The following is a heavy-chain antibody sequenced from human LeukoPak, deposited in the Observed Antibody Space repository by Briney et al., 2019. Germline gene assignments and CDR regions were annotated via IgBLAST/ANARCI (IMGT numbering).Heavy chain of an antibody. V-gene: IGHV1-69*04. CDR3: ARDVYCGGDCYRIAGYYYYGMDV. D-gene: IGHD2-21*02. J-gene: IGHJ6*02. CDR1: GGTFSSYA. Sequence: SVKVSCKASGGTFSSYAISWVRQAPGQGLEWMGRIIPILGIANYAQKFQGRVTITADKSTSAAYMELSSLRSEDTAVYYCARDVYCGGDCYRIAGYYYYGMDVWGQGTTVTVSS. CDR2: IIPILGIA.